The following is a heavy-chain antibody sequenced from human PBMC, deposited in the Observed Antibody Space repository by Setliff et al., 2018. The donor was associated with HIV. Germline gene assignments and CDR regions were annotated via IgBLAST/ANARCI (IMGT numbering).Heavy chain of an antibody. D-gene: IGHD3-10*01. CDR1: GFTFSSYG. V-gene: IGHV3-33*03. CDR2: IWYDGSNK. Sequence: GGSLRLSCAASGFTFSSYGMHWVRQAPGKGLEWVAVIWYDGSNKYYADSVKGRFTISRDNSKNSLYLQMHGLRNEDTALYYCAKDDADGSIDHWGLGTLVTVSS. J-gene: IGHJ4*02. CDR3: AKDDADGSIDH.